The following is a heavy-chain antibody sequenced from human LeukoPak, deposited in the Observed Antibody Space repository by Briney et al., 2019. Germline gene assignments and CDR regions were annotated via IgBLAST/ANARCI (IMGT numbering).Heavy chain of an antibody. V-gene: IGHV3-7*01. J-gene: IGHJ6*03. CDR3: AREAYCGGPSCFTVTYMDV. Sequence: PGGSLRLSCAASGSSFTEYWMTWVRQAPGQRLECVANIKQDGSEVYYVDSVEGLFTISRDNAQNSVYLQMNSLGVEDTAVYFCAREAYCGGPSCFTVTYMDVWGEGTTVTVSS. CDR1: GSSFTEYW. CDR2: IKQDGSEV. D-gene: IGHD2-21*01.